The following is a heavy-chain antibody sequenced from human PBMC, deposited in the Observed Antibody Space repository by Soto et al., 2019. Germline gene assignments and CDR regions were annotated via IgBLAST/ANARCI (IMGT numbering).Heavy chain of an antibody. D-gene: IGHD3-10*01. CDR2: INAGNGNT. Sequence: ASVKVSCKASGYTFTSYAMHWVRQAPGQRLEWMGWINAGNGNTKYSQKFQGRVTITRDTSASTAYMDLSSLRSEDTAVYYCARASRFGELLVDYFDYWGQGTLVTVSS. CDR1: GYTFTSYA. J-gene: IGHJ4*02. CDR3: ARASRFGELLVDYFDY. V-gene: IGHV1-3*01.